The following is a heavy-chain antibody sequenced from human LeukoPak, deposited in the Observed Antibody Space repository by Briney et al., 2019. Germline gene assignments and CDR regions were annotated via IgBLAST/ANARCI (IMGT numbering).Heavy chain of an antibody. Sequence: PGGSLRLSCAASGFSFRSFAMSWVRQAPGKGLEWVSSVFASGGTTFYVDSVKGRFPLPRDNSKNKVYLQMNSLRAEDTAVYYCAKGAGGSYGLYYFDYWGQGTLLTVSS. D-gene: IGHD3-10*01. V-gene: IGHV3-23*01. J-gene: IGHJ4*02. CDR1: GFSFRSFA. CDR3: AKGAGGSYGLYYFDY. CDR2: VFASGGTT.